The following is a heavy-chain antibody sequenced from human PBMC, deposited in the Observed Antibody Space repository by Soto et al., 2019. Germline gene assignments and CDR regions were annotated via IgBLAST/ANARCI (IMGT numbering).Heavy chain of an antibody. CDR1: GDTFTFYS. CDR2: INPILSMS. CDR3: ASSYGSGYRAFDY. Sequence: QVQLVQSGAEVKRPGSSVQVYCKASGDTFTFYSINWVRQAHGLGLEWMGRINPILSMSNYAQRFQGRVTMTADKSTSTAYMELSSLRSEDTAIYYCASSYGSGYRAFDYWGQGALVTVSS. V-gene: IGHV1-69*02. D-gene: IGHD3-10*01. J-gene: IGHJ4*02.